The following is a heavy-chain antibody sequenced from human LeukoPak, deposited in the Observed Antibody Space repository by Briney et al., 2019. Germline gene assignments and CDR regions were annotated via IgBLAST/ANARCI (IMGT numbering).Heavy chain of an antibody. J-gene: IGHJ4*02. Sequence: GGSLRLSCAASGFTVSNNYISWVRQAPGKGLVWVSRINTGGSSTTYADSVKGRFTISRDNAKNTLYLQMNSLRAEDTAVYYCARSNQADDYWGQGTLVTVSS. CDR3: ARSNQADDY. V-gene: IGHV3-74*01. CDR1: GFTVSNNY. CDR2: INTGGSST. D-gene: IGHD4-11*01.